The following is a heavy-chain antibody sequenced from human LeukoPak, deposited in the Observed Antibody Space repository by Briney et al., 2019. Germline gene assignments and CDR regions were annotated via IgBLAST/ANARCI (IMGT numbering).Heavy chain of an antibody. D-gene: IGHD3-3*01. CDR1: GFTFSSYA. V-gene: IGHV3-30-3*01. J-gene: IGHJ6*02. CDR3: AXXSXXXFXSGLGGYYYYGMDV. Sequence: GGSLRLSCAASGFTFSSYAMHWVRQAPGKGLEWVAVISYDGSNKYYADSVKGRFTISRDNSKNTLYLQMNSLRAEDTAVYYXAXXSXXXFXSGLGGYYYYGMDVWGQGTTVTVSS. CDR2: ISYDGSNK.